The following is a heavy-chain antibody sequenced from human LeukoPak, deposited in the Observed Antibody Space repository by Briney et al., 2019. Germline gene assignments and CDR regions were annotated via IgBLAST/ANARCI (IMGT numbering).Heavy chain of an antibody. V-gene: IGHV4-39*01. Sequence: SETLSLTCTVSGGSISTSSHYWDWIRQPPGKGPEWIVCIYYSGSTYYNPSLKSRVTISVDTSKNQFSLRLRSVTAADTAVYYCASSTATSYATDHWGQGTLVTVSS. CDR2: IYYSGST. CDR3: ASSTATSYATDH. D-gene: IGHD4-17*01. CDR1: GGSISTSSHY. J-gene: IGHJ4*02.